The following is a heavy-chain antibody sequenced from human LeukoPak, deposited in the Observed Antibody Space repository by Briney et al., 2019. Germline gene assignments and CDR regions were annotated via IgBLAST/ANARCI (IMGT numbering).Heavy chain of an antibody. CDR2: ISSSGSTI. D-gene: IGHD5-18*01. J-gene: IGHJ3*02. CDR3: ARSADTAIDDAFDI. CDR1: GFTFSSYW. V-gene: IGHV3-48*04. Sequence: GGSLRLSCAASGFTFSSYWMSWVRQAPGKGLEWVSYISSSGSTIYYADSVKGRFTISRDNAKNSLYLQMNSLRAEDTAVYYCARSADTAIDDAFDIWGQGTMVTVSS.